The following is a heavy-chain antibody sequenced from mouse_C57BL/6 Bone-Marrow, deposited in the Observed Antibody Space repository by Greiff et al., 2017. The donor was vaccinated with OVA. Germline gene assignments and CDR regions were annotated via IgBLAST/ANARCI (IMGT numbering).Heavy chain of an antibody. V-gene: IGHV5-17*01. Sequence: EVKLMESGGGLVKPGGSLKLSCAASGFTFSDYGMHWVRQAPEKGLEWVAYISSGSSTIYYADTVKGRFTISRDNAKNTLFLQMTSLRSEDTAMYYCARAYGGSSPYYFDDWGQGTTLTVSS. CDR1: GFTFSDYG. D-gene: IGHD1-1*01. CDR2: ISSGSSTI. CDR3: ARAYGGSSPYYFDD. J-gene: IGHJ2*01.